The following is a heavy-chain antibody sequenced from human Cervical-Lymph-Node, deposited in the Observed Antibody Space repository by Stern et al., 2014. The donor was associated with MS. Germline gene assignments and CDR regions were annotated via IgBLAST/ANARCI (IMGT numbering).Heavy chain of an antibody. CDR3: ARARDYYDSSGYYPSLVGYAFDI. CDR2: IYYSGST. Sequence: QVQLQESGPGLVKPSETLSLTCTVSGGSISSYYWNWIRQPPGKGLEWIGYIYYSGSTNYDPSLKSRVTISVDTSKNQFSLKLSSVTAADTAVYYCARARDYYDSSGYYPSLVGYAFDIWGQGTMVTVSS. V-gene: IGHV4-59*01. CDR1: GGSISSYY. J-gene: IGHJ3*02. D-gene: IGHD3-22*01.